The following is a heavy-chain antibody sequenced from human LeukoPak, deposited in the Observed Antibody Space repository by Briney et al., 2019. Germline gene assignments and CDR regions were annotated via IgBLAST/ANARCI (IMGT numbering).Heavy chain of an antibody. D-gene: IGHD1-26*01. V-gene: IGHV4-39*01. CDR3: ARLEWEPRSFDT. CDR1: GGSLSISSDY. CDR2: IYYSGST. Sequence: SETLSLTCTVSGGSLSISSDYGGSVRQPRGEGLEGIGDIYYSGSTYYNPSLKSRVTISVDTSKNQFSLKLSSVTAADTAVYYCARLEWEPRSFDTWGQGTLVTVSS. J-gene: IGHJ5*02.